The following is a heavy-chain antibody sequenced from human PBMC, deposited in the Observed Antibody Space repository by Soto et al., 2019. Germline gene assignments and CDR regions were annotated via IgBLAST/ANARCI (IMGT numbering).Heavy chain of an antibody. CDR1: GFTFSSYA. D-gene: IGHD2-21*01. J-gene: IGHJ4*02. CDR3: VIDDGTAILRERLDY. Sequence: HPGGSLRLSCAASGFTFSSYAMHWVRQAPGKGLEYVSAISSNGGSTYYADSVKGRFTISRDNSKNTLYLQMSSLRPEDTAVYYCVIDDGTAILRERLDYWGQGTLVTVSS. V-gene: IGHV3-64D*06. CDR2: ISSNGGST.